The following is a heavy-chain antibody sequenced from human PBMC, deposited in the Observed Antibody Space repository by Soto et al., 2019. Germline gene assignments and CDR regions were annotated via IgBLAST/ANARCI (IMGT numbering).Heavy chain of an antibody. J-gene: IGHJ4*02. CDR3: ATWQGSLNFHY. V-gene: IGHV3-33*01. CDR1: GFTFSLYG. CDR2: IWDDGRRE. Sequence: PGGSLRLSCAASGFTFSLYGMHWVRQAPGKGLEWVAAIWDDGRREDYADSVKDRLFISRDNSKNTLYLQLDSLRPEDTAVYYCATWQGSLNFHYWGQGTPVTVSS.